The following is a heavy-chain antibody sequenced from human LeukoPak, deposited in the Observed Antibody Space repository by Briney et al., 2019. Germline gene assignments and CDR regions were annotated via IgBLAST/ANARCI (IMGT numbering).Heavy chain of an antibody. J-gene: IGHJ4*02. CDR1: GFTFSSYG. CDR2: MSYDGSNK. Sequence: GRSLRLSCAASGFTFSSYGMHWVRQAPGKGLEWVAVMSYDGSNKYYVDSVKGRFTISRDNPKNTLYLQMNSLRADDTAVYYCAKMGGRYYDSSGYYFDYWGQGTLVTVSS. V-gene: IGHV3-30*18. D-gene: IGHD3-22*01. CDR3: AKMGGRYYDSSGYYFDY.